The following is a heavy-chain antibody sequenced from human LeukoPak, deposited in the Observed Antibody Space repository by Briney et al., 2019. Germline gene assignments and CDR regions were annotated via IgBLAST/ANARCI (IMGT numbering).Heavy chain of an antibody. V-gene: IGHV2-70*11. CDR1: GFSLSTSGMC. J-gene: IGHJ4*02. Sequence: SGPTLVNPTQTLTLTCTFSGFSLSTSGMCVSWIRQPPGKALEWLARIDWDDDKYYSTSLKTRLTISKDTSKNQVVLTMTNMDPVDTATYYCARLTMVRGVVDYWGQGTLVTVSS. D-gene: IGHD3-10*01. CDR3: ARLTMVRGVVDY. CDR2: IDWDDDK.